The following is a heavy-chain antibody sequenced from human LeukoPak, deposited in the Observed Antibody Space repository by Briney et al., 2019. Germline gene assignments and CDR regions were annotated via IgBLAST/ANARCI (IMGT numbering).Heavy chain of an antibody. V-gene: IGHV1-2*02. CDR3: APTAEAYTSWWKV. CDR1: GYKFTDVY. J-gene: IGHJ4*02. Sequence: ASVTVSCKASGYKFTDVYMHWVRQAPGQGLEFMGWINPDSGLTNYAQKFEGRVTMTRDTSISTAYLEVRSLTSDDTAVYYCAPTAEAYTSWWKVWGQGTLVTVSS. CDR2: INPDSGLT. D-gene: IGHD3-16*01.